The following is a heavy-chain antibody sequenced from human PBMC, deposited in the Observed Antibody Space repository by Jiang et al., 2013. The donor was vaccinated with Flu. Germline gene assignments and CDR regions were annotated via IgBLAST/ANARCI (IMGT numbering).Heavy chain of an antibody. CDR2: LLQWEH. D-gene: IGHD2-2*01. V-gene: IGHV4-31*03. CDR3: ARVVSAYCSSTGCLNWFDP. Sequence: TLSLTCTVSGGSISSGGYYWSLDPQHRGKAWSGLVHLLQWEHLLQPSLKSRVTISVDTSKNQFSLKLSSVTAADTAVYYCARVVSAYCSSTGCLNWFDPWGQGTLVTVSS. J-gene: IGHJ5*02. CDR1: GGSISSGGYY.